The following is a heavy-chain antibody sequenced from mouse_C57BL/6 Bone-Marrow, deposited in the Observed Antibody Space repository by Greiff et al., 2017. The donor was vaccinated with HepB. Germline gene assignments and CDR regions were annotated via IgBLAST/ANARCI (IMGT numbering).Heavy chain of an antibody. D-gene: IGHD3-1*01. J-gene: IGHJ3*01. CDR2: INPSSGYT. CDR1: GYTFTSYS. Sequence: QVQLQQSGAELARPGASVKMSCKASGYTFTSYSMHWVKQRPGKGLEWIGYINPSSGYTKYNQKFKDKATLTADKSSSTAYMHQSSLTSEDSAVYYGAGRRAYVAYWDQGTGVTVSA. CDR3: AGRRAYVAY. V-gene: IGHV1-4*01.